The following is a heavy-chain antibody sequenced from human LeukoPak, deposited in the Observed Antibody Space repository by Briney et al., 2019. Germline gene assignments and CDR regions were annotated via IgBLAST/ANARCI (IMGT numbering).Heavy chain of an antibody. CDR2: INRSGST. D-gene: IGHD6-19*01. V-gene: IGHV4-34*01. Sequence: SETLSLTCAVYGGSFSGYYWSWLRQPPGKGLEWIGEINRSGSTNYNPSLKSRVTISVDTSKNQFSLKLSSVTAADTAVYYCARGPFKYSSGTLDYWGQGTLVTVSS. CDR3: ARGPFKYSSGTLDY. J-gene: IGHJ4*02. CDR1: GGSFSGYY.